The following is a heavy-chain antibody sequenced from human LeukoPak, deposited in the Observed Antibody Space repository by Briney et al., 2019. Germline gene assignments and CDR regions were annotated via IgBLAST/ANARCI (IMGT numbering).Heavy chain of an antibody. CDR1: GGSFSGYY. J-gene: IGHJ4*02. V-gene: IGHV4-34*01. CDR3: ARNVPIYVNYYDSSGYRGSIDY. D-gene: IGHD3-22*01. CDR2: IYHSGST. Sequence: SETLSLTCAVYGGSFSGYYWGWIRQPPGKGLEWIGSIYHSGSTYYNPSLRSRVTISVDTSKNQFSLKLSSVTAADTAVYYCARNVPIYVNYYDSSGYRGSIDYWGQGTLVTVSS.